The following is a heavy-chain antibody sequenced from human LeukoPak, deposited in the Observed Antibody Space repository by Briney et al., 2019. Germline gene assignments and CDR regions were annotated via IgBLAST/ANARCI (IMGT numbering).Heavy chain of an antibody. CDR3: ARDLGDYFDY. Sequence: GGSLRLSCAASGFSFSSFWMTWVRQAPGKGLEWVANIKEDGSRNHCVDSVKGRFTISRDNAKNSLFLQMSSLRVGDTAVYYCARDLGDYFDYWGQGTLVTVSS. CDR1: GFSFSSFW. J-gene: IGHJ4*02. D-gene: IGHD3-16*01. CDR2: IKEDGSRN. V-gene: IGHV3-7*01.